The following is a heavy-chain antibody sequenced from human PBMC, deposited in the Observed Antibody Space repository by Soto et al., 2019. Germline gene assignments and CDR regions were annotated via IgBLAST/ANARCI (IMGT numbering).Heavy chain of an antibody. CDR3: ARDYDSSGSYNWFDP. D-gene: IGHD3-22*01. V-gene: IGHV4-30-4*01. Sequence: QPPGKGLEWIGYIYYSGSTYYNPSLKSRVTISVDTSKNQFSLKLSSVTAADTAVYYCARDYDSSGSYNWFDPWGPGTLVTVS. J-gene: IGHJ5*02. CDR2: IYYSGST.